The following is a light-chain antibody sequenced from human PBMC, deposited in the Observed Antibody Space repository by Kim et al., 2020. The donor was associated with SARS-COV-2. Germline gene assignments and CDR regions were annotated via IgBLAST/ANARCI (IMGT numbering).Light chain of an antibody. CDR3: QQYKSYPPT. J-gene: IGKJ1*01. CDR1: QDINNH. Sequence: ASVGDRVTITGRASQDINNHLAWFQQKPGKAPKSLIFATSSLQTGVPSKFSGSRSGTDFTLTISTLQPEDSATYYCQQYKSYPPTFGQGTKVDIK. V-gene: IGKV1-16*02. CDR2: ATS.